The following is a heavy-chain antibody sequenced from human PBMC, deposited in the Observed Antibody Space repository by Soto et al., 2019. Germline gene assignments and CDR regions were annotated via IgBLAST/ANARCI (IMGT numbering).Heavy chain of an antibody. CDR3: PRDGVPYSSGWYAEFDP. CDR2: ISYDGSNK. J-gene: IGHJ5*02. D-gene: IGHD6-19*01. V-gene: IGHV3-30-3*01. CDR1: GFTLSSYA. Sequence: PGGSLRLSCAASGFTLSSYAMHWVRQAPGKGLAWVAVISYDGSNKYYADSVKGRFTISRDNSKNTLYLQMNSLRAEDTAVYYCPRDGVPYSSGWYAEFDPWGQGTRVTVAS.